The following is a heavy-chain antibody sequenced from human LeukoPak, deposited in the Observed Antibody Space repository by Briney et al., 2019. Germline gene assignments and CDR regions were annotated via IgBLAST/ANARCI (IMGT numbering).Heavy chain of an antibody. Sequence: GGSLRLSCAASGFSFSIYWMNWVRQAPGKGLERVGNIKPGGSETYFGDSVKGRFTISRDNAKNSLYLQMNSLGADDTAVYYCARDHSSTGGLDVWGQGTTVTVSS. CDR2: IKPGGSET. J-gene: IGHJ6*02. V-gene: IGHV3-7*01. CDR3: ARDHSSTGGLDV. CDR1: GFSFSIYW. D-gene: IGHD6-13*01.